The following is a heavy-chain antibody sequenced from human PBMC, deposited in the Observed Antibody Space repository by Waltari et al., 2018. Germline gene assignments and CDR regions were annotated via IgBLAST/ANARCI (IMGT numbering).Heavy chain of an antibody. V-gene: IGHV4-4*07. J-gene: IGHJ3*02. CDR1: GDSISTYY. CDR2: FYNSGTT. D-gene: IGHD7-27*01. Sequence: QVQLQESGPGLVKPSETLSLTCTVSGDSISTYYWSWIRQPAGKGLEWLGRFYNSGTTYYNPSLKSRVTMSVDTSNNQFSLKLDSVTAADTAVYYCARAKENWGRNAFDIWGQGTVLTVSS. CDR3: ARAKENWGRNAFDI.